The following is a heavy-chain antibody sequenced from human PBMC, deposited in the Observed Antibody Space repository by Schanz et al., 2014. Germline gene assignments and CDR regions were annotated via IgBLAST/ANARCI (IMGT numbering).Heavy chain of an antibody. J-gene: IGHJ4*02. Sequence: EVQLVESGGGLVQPGGSLRLSCEASGFTFITYTMNWVRQAPGKGLEWVSSISSSGSYIHYADSVKGRFTISRDNAKNTLYLQMNTLRAEDTAVYYCARDRGYCSGGSCLTFDYWGQGTLVTVSS. D-gene: IGHD2-15*01. V-gene: IGHV3-21*01. CDR2: ISSSGSYI. CDR1: GFTFITYT. CDR3: ARDRGYCSGGSCLTFDY.